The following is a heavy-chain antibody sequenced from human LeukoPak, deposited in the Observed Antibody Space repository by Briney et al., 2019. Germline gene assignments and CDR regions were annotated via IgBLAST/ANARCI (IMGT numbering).Heavy chain of an antibody. V-gene: IGHV3-23*01. J-gene: IGHJ6*02. CDR3: AREEVAEWFGESYYYYGMDV. CDR1: GFTFSSYA. D-gene: IGHD3-10*01. CDR2: ISGSGGST. Sequence: GGSLRLSCAASGFTFSSYAMSWVRQAPGKGLEWVSAISGSGGSTYYADSVKGRFTISRDNSKNTLYLQMNSLRAEDTAVYYCAREEVAEWFGESYYYYGMDVWGQGTTVTVSS.